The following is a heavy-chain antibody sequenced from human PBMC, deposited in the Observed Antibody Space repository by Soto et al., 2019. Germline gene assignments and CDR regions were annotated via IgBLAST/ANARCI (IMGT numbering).Heavy chain of an antibody. CDR1: GFTYEDFA. CDR3: VKDFRRYTNGLDV. CDR2: ISWNSAST. J-gene: IGHJ6*02. Sequence: EVQLVESGGGLVEPGKSLRLSCVVSGFTYEDFAMHWVRQAPGEGLEWVSGISWNSASTGYADSVTGRFTISRDNAKNSLYLQMRNLTGDDTARYYCVKDFRRYTNGLDVWGPGTSVTVSS. V-gene: IGHV3-9*01. D-gene: IGHD5-18*01.